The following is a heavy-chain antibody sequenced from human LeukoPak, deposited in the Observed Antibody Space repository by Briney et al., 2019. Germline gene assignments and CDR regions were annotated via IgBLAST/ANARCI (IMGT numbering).Heavy chain of an antibody. D-gene: IGHD4-11*01. CDR3: ARGRVSSSTWYSTYYYFFYMDF. V-gene: IGHV4-59*01. J-gene: IGHJ6*03. CDR2: VDHTGST. CDR1: GGSISSYF. Sequence: SETLSLTCTISGGSISSYFWSWIRQPPGKGLEWIGYVDHTGSTKFDPSLNGRVSISRDTSNNFFSLRLRSVTAADTAVYFCARGRVSSSTWYSTYYYFFYMDFWGKGTTVTVSS.